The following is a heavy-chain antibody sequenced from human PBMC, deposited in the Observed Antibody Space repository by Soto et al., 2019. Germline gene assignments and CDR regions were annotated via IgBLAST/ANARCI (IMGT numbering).Heavy chain of an antibody. V-gene: IGHV3-23*01. CDR2: ISGSQGGT. CDR1: GFPFNTYA. J-gene: IGHJ4*02. D-gene: IGHD4-17*01. CDR3: STLRTVTTPGPFDS. Sequence: PGGSLRLSCAASGFPFNTYAMSWVRQAPGKGLEWVSAISGSQGGTYYADSVKGRFTISRDKSKNTLYLQMNSLRAEDTAVYYYSTLRTVTTPGPFDSWGQGTVVTVSS.